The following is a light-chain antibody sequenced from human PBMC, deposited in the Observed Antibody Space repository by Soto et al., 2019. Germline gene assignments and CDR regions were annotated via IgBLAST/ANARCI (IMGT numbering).Light chain of an antibody. Sequence: QAVVTQPPSVSAAPGQTVTVSCSGSSSNIGNNYASWYQQLPGTAPKVLIYDNNKRPSGIPDRFSGSKSGTSATLGITGLQTGDEADYYCGTWDSSLNAYVFGSATKLTVL. J-gene: IGLJ1*01. CDR3: GTWDSSLNAYV. CDR1: SSNIGNNY. V-gene: IGLV1-51*01. CDR2: DNN.